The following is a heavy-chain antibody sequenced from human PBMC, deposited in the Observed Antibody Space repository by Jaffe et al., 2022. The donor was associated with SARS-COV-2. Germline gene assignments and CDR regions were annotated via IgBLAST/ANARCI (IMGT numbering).Heavy chain of an antibody. CDR1: GFTFRNYW. D-gene: IGHD1-26*01. CDR3: ARGATQGFDI. CDR2: VDSGGTMI. V-gene: IGHV3-74*01. Sequence: EVQLVESGGGLVQPGESLRISCAASGFTFRNYWMHWVRRAPGKGLMWISRVDSGGTMITYADSVKGRFTISRDNAKNTLYLQMNSLTDEDTAVYYCARGATQGFDIWGQGTMVTVSS. J-gene: IGHJ3*02.